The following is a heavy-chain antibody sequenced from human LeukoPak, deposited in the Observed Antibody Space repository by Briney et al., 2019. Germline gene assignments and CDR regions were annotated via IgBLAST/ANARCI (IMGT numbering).Heavy chain of an antibody. Sequence: GESLKISCKGSGYSFTSYWIGWVRQMPGKGLEWMGIIYPGDSDTRYSPSFQGQVTISADKSISTAYLQWSSLKATDTAMYYCARPSYYYDSSGYPPKGSFDIWGQGTTVTVSS. CDR3: ARPSYYYDSSGYPPKGSFDI. V-gene: IGHV5-51*01. CDR1: GYSFTSYW. J-gene: IGHJ3*02. D-gene: IGHD3-22*01. CDR2: IYPGDSDT.